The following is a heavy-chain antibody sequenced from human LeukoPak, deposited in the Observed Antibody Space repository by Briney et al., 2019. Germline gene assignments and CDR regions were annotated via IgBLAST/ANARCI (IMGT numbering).Heavy chain of an antibody. J-gene: IGHJ5*02. CDR2: IYPGDSDT. CDR1: GYSFTNYW. Sequence: KPGESLKISCKGSGYSFTNYWIGWVRQMPGEGLEWMGIIYPGDSDTRYSPSFQGQVTISADKSISTAYLQWSSLKASDTAMYYCAIFDFLFGEINNWFDPWGQGTLVTVSS. V-gene: IGHV5-51*03. D-gene: IGHD3-16*01. CDR3: AIFDFLFGEINNWFDP.